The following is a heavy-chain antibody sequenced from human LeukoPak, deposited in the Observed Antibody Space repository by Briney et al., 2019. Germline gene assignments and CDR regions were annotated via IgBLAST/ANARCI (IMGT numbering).Heavy chain of an antibody. CDR3: ARHQDYYDSRENWFDP. D-gene: IGHD3-22*01. CDR1: GYSFTSYW. CDR2: IDPSDSYT. Sequence: GESLKISCKGSGYSFTSYWISWVRQMPGKGLEWMGRIDPSDSYTNYSPSFQGHVTISADKSISTAYLQWSSLKASDTAMYYCARHQDYYDSRENWFDPWGQGTLVTVSS. J-gene: IGHJ5*02. V-gene: IGHV5-10-1*01.